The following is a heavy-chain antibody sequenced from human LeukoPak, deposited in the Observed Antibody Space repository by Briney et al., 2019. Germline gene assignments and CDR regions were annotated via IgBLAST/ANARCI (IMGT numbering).Heavy chain of an antibody. CDR3: TREYSGSFDY. CDR2: IKSTANGGTI. D-gene: IGHD1-26*01. CDR1: GHTFSNAW. J-gene: IGHJ4*02. Sequence: GALRLSCAASGHTFSNAWMNWVRQTPEKGLEWVGLIKSTANGGTIDYAAPVKGRFTISRDDSKNTLHLQMNSLKIEDTAMYYCTREYSGSFDYWGQGALVTVSS. V-gene: IGHV3-15*01.